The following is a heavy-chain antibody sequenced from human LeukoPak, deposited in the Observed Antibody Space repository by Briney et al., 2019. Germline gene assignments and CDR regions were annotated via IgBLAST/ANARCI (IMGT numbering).Heavy chain of an antibody. D-gene: IGHD3/OR15-3a*01. Sequence: GGSLRLSCAVSGFTFDEYAMHWVWQAPGKGLEWVSGISWNSGLIDYADSVKGRFTISRDNAKNSLYLQMNSLKAEDTAFYYCAKVGIFGLVTYYFDYWGQGTLVTVSS. V-gene: IGHV3-9*01. CDR1: GFTFDEYA. CDR3: AKVGIFGLVTYYFDY. CDR2: ISWNSGLI. J-gene: IGHJ4*02.